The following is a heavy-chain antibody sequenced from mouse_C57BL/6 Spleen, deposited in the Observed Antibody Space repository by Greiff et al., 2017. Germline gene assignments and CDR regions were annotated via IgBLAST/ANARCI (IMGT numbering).Heavy chain of an antibody. Sequence: VQLQQSGAELVRPGASVKLSCTASGFNFKDYYMHWVKQRPEQGLEWIGRIDPEDGDTDYAPKFQGKATMTADTSSNTAYLQLSSLTSEDTAVYYCTTGSTTVVAHWYFDVWGTGTTVTVSS. V-gene: IGHV14-1*01. J-gene: IGHJ1*03. D-gene: IGHD1-1*01. CDR3: TTGSTTVVAHWYFDV. CDR1: GFNFKDYY. CDR2: IDPEDGDT.